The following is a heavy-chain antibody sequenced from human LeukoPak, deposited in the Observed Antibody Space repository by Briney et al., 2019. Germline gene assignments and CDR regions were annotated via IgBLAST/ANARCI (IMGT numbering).Heavy chain of an antibody. V-gene: IGHV3-7*03. J-gene: IGHJ4*02. D-gene: IGHD5-18*01. CDR3: ARGYIYGYHY. CDR1: GFTVSTYY. CDR2: IKEDGTEK. Sequence: GGSLRLSCAASGFTVSTYYMTWVRQAPGKGLEWVANIKEDGTEKNLVDSVKGRFTISRDNSRNTLFLQMKSLRAEDTAVYYCARGYIYGYHYWGQGTLVTVSS.